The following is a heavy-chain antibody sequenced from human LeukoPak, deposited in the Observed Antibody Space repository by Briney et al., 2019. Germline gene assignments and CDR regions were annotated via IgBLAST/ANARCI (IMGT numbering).Heavy chain of an antibody. J-gene: IGHJ6*02. Sequence: GGSLRLSCAASGFTFNNAWMSWVRQAPGKGLEWVSSITSSSSYIYYTDSLKGRFTISRDDAKNSLYLQMSSLRAEDTAVYYCARASGYYSDGMDVWGRGTTVTVSS. CDR2: ITSSSSYI. V-gene: IGHV3-21*01. CDR3: ARASGYYSDGMDV. D-gene: IGHD5-12*01. CDR1: GFTFNNAW.